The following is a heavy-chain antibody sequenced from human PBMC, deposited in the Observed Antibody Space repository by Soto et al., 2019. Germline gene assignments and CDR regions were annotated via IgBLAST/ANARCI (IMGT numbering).Heavy chain of an antibody. CDR1: GYTFTSYG. Sequence: ASVKVSCKASGYTFTSYGISWVRQAPGQGLEWMGWISAYNGNTNYAQKLQGRVTMTTDTSASTAYMELSSLRSEDTAVYYCARDRHCSGGSCYSGFDPWGQGTLVTVSS. V-gene: IGHV1-18*01. CDR3: ARDRHCSGGSCYSGFDP. J-gene: IGHJ5*02. CDR2: ISAYNGNT. D-gene: IGHD2-15*01.